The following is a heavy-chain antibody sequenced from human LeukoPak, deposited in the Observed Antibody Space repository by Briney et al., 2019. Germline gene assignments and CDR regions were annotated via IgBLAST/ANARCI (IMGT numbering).Heavy chain of an antibody. CDR1: GFTFSSYG. J-gene: IGHJ6*02. CDR3: ANVRGMDV. V-gene: IGHV3-30*18. CDR2: ISYDGSNK. Sequence: GGSLRLSCAASGFTFSSYGMHWVRQAPGKGLEWVAVISYDGSNKYYADSVKGRFTISRDNSRNTLYLQMNSLRAEDTAVYYCANVRGMDVWGQGTTVTVSS.